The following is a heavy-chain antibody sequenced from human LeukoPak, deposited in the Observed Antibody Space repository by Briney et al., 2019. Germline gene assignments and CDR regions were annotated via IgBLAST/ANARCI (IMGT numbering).Heavy chain of an antibody. CDR2: ISYDGSNK. V-gene: IGHV3-30*04. CDR3: ARWTDSSGWFYYYYGMDV. J-gene: IGHJ6*02. D-gene: IGHD6-19*01. CDR1: GFTFSSYA. Sequence: GGSLRLSWAASGFTFSSYAMHWVRQAPGKGLEWVAVISYDGSNKYYADSVKGRFTISRDNSKNTLYLQMNSLRAEDTAVYYCARWTDSSGWFYYYYGMDVWGQGTTVTVSS.